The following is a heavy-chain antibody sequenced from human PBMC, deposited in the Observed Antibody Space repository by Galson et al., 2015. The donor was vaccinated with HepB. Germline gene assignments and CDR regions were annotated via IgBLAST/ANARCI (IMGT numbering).Heavy chain of an antibody. V-gene: IGHV3-13*01. Sequence: ALRLSCAASGFTFSSYDMHWVRQATGKGLEWVSAIGTAGDTYYPGSAKGRFTISRENAKNSLYLQMNSLRAGDTAVYYCARGLVGADAFDIWGQGTMVTVSS. J-gene: IGHJ3*02. CDR3: ARGLVGADAFDI. CDR2: IGTAGDT. CDR1: GFTFSSYD. D-gene: IGHD1-26*01.